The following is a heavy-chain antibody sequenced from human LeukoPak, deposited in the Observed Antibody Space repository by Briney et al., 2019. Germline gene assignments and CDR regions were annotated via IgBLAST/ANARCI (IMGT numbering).Heavy chain of an antibody. CDR1: GGSISSSPYY. V-gene: IGHV4-39*07. CDR2: IYYSGTT. D-gene: IGHD2-15*01. J-gene: IGHJ4*02. CDR3: ASAHRRYCSGGSCSKGDY. Sequence: PSETLSLTCTVSGGSISSSPYYWGWIRQPPGKGLEWIGSIYYSGTTHYNPSLESRVTISVDTSKNQFSLKLSSVTAADTAVYYCASAHRRYCSGGSCSKGDYWGQGTLVTVSS.